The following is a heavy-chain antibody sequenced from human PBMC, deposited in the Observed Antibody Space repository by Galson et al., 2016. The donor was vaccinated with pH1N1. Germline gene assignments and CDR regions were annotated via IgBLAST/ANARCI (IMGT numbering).Heavy chain of an antibody. V-gene: IGHV1-18*01. CDR3: AREGYSHSDTYYFGMDV. CDR1: GYTFSSYG. J-gene: IGHJ6*02. CDR2: IGAYNGHT. D-gene: IGHD5-12*01. Sequence: SVKVSCKASGYTFSSYGISWVRQAPGQGLEWMGWIGAYNGHTNCAQKVQGKVTMTADTSTSTAYMELRSLRSDDTAVYYCAREGYSHSDTYYFGMDVWGRGTTVTISS.